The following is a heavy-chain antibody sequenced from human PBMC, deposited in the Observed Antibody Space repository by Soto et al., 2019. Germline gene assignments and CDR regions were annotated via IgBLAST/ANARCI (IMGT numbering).Heavy chain of an antibody. D-gene: IGHD3-9*01. J-gene: IGHJ4*02. CDR3: AGRRLRYFDWLSRYFDY. V-gene: IGHV4-34*01. CDR2: INHSGST. CDR1: GGSFSGYY. Sequence: MSLTCAVYGGSFSGYYWSWIRQPPGKGLEWIGEINHSGSTNYNPSLKSRVTISVDTSKNQFSLKLSSVTAADTAVYYCAGRRLRYFDWLSRYFDYWGQGTLVTVSS.